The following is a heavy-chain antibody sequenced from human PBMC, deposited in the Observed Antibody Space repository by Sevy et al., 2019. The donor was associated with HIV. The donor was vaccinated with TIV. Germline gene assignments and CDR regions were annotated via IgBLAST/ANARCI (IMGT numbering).Heavy chain of an antibody. V-gene: IGHV3-30*18. CDR1: GFTFSSYG. D-gene: IGHD3-10*01. Sequence: GGSLRLSCAASGFTFSSYGMHWVRQAPGKGLEWVAVISYDGSNKYYADSVKGRFTISGDNSKNTLYLQMSSLRAEDTAVYYCAKGWGFGELLFDYWGQGTLVTVSS. CDR2: ISYDGSNK. J-gene: IGHJ4*02. CDR3: AKGWGFGELLFDY.